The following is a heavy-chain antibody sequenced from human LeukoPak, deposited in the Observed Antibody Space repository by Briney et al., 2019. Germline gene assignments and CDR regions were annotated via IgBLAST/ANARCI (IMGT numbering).Heavy chain of an antibody. CDR3: AKLRRSGLIPSLANY. V-gene: IGHV3-23*01. Sequence: GGTLRLSCAASGFTFSSYGMSWVRQAPGKGLEWVSAISGSDGSTYYADSVKGRFTISRDNSKNTLYLQMNSLRAEDTAVYYCAKLRRSGLIPSLANYWGQGTLVTVSS. J-gene: IGHJ4*02. D-gene: IGHD2-15*01. CDR2: ISGSDGST. CDR1: GFTFSSYG.